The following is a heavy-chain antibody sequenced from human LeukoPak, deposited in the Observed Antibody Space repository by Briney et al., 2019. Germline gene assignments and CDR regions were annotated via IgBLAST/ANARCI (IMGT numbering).Heavy chain of an antibody. CDR3: ARDKEMATITGKKYYFDY. CDR1: GYTFTSYY. D-gene: IGHD5-24*01. Sequence: ASVKVSCKASGYTFTSYYMHWVRQAPGQGLEWMGIINPSGGSTNYAQKFQGRVTITTDESTSTAYMELSSLRSEDTAVYYCARDKEMATITGKKYYFDYWGQGTLVTVSS. CDR2: INPSGGST. V-gene: IGHV1-46*01. J-gene: IGHJ4*02.